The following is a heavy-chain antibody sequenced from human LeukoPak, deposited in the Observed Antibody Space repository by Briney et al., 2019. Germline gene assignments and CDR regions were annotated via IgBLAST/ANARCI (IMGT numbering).Heavy chain of an antibody. D-gene: IGHD6-13*01. CDR1: GFTFNAYC. CDR3: AKGTSGIIAGGHDYYMDV. J-gene: IGHJ6*03. Sequence: GGSLRLSCAASGFTFNAYCMTWLRQAPGKGLEWVSAICSSGEETYYEDSMKGRFTISRDNSKNTLYLQMISLRPEDTAVYFCAKGTSGIIAGGHDYYMDVWGKGTTVTISS. CDR2: ICSSGEET. V-gene: IGHV3-23*01.